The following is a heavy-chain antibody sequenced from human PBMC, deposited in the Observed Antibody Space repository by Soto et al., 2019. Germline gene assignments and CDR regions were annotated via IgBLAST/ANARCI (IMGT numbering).Heavy chain of an antibody. J-gene: IGHJ4*02. V-gene: IGHV3-23*01. Sequence: EVQLLESGGGLVQPGGSLRLSCAASGFTFSTYAMNWVRQAPGKGLEWVSSIRGQRPSTYSADYVQGRFTISRDNSKDTVYLQMKSHRGEVTAIYFCAKGGSSTCDDYFESWVQGPLVTVSS. D-gene: IGHD6-13*01. CDR3: AKGGSSTCDDYFES. CDR2: IRGQRPST. CDR1: GFTFSTYA.